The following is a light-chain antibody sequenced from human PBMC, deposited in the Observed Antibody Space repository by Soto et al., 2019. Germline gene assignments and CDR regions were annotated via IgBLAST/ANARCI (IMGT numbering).Light chain of an antibody. Sequence: EIVMTQSPPTLSVSPGERATLSCRASQRISSNLAWYQQKPGQAPRLLIYGASTRATGIPARFSGSGSGTEFTLTISSLQSEDFAVYYCQQYNNWLITFGQGTRLEIK. CDR3: QQYNNWLIT. J-gene: IGKJ5*01. CDR2: GAS. CDR1: QRISSN. V-gene: IGKV3-15*01.